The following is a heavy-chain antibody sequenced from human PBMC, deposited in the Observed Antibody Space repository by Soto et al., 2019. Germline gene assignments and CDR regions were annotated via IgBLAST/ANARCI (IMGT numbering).Heavy chain of an antibody. CDR2: INHSGST. CDR1: GGSFSGYY. CDR3: ARGQRDIVVVPAASKDTVNWFDP. J-gene: IGHJ5*02. Sequence: QVQLQQWGAGLLKPSETLSLTCAVYGGSFSGYYWSWIRQPPGKGLEWIGEINHSGSTNYNPSLKSRVTISVDTSKNQFCLKLSSVTAADTAVYYCARGQRDIVVVPAASKDTVNWFDPWGQGTLVTVSS. V-gene: IGHV4-34*01. D-gene: IGHD2-2*01.